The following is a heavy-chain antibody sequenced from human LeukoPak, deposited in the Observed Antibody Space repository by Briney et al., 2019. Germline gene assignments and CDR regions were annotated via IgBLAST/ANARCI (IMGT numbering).Heavy chain of an antibody. J-gene: IGHJ3*02. Sequence: SETLSLTCTVSGGSISSSSYYWGWIRQPPGKGLEWIGRIYYSGSTYYNPAVKIRVTISIDTSKNKFSLKLSSVTAADTAVYYCARLEAYSSGWYVHNAFDIWGQGTMVTVSS. CDR1: GGSISSSSYY. CDR2: IYYSGST. D-gene: IGHD6-19*01. V-gene: IGHV4-39*01. CDR3: ARLEAYSSGWYVHNAFDI.